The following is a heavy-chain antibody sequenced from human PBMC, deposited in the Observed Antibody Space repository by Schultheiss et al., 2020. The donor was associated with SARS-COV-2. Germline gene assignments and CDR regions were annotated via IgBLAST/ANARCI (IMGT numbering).Heavy chain of an antibody. CDR2: ISYDGSEK. D-gene: IGHD6-19*01. J-gene: IGHJ6*02. CDR3: VKAGGRWLVTGYYYAFDV. V-gene: IGHV3-30*18. CDR1: GFTFNVYG. Sequence: SPKISCAASGFTFNVYGMHWVRQAPGKGLEWVAVISYDGSEKKYADSVKGRFTISRDNSKNTLYLQMSSLRDEDTAVYFCVKAGGRWLVTGYYYAFDVWGRGTTVTVSS.